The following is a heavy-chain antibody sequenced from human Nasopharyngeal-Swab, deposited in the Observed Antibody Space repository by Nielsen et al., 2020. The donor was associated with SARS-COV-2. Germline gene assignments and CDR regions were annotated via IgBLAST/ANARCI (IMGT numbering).Heavy chain of an antibody. Sequence: ESLRLSCTVSGGSISTYYWSWIRQPPGKGLEWIGYIHYSGSTSYNPSIKSRVTISLATSKNQFSLKLTSVTTADTAVYYCARGGNSGWMWYWGQGTLVTVSS. CDR1: GGSISTYY. D-gene: IGHD6-19*01. CDR2: IHYSGST. CDR3: ARGGNSGWMWY. V-gene: IGHV4-59*01. J-gene: IGHJ4*02.